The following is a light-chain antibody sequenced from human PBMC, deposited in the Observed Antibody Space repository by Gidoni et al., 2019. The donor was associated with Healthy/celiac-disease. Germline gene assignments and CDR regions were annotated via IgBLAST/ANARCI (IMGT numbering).Light chain of an antibody. CDR2: AAS. V-gene: IGKV1-39*01. CDR1: QSISSY. CDR3: QQSYSTPLT. Sequence: DIQMTHSPSSLSASVGDRVTITCRASQSISSYFNWYQQKPGKAPKLLIYAASSLQSGVPSRFSGSGSGTDFTLTISSLQPEDFATYYCQQSYSTPLTFGGGTKVEIK. J-gene: IGKJ4*01.